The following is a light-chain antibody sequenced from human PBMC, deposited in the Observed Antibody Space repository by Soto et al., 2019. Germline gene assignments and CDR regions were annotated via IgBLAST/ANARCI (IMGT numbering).Light chain of an antibody. Sequence: QSVLTQPPSASGTPGQRVTISCSGSNSNIGGTSVNWYQQLPGKAPKLLIHSNNQRPSGVPDRFSGSKSGTSASLAISGLQSEDEADYYCAARDDSLNGVAFGGGTKLTVL. J-gene: IGLJ2*01. CDR1: NSNIGGTS. V-gene: IGLV1-44*01. CDR3: AARDDSLNGVA. CDR2: SNN.